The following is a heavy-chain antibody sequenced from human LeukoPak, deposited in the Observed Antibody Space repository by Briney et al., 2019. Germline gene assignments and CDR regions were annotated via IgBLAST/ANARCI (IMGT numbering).Heavy chain of an antibody. CDR2: ISGSGNT. CDR1: GFTFGDYA. Sequence: GGSLRLSCAGSGFTFGDYAMSWVRQAPGKGLEWVSAISGSGNTYYADSVKGRFTISRDNAKNSLYLQMNSLRAEDTAVYYCARVPHIGDFDYWGQGTLVTVSS. V-gene: IGHV3-69-1*01. CDR3: ARVPHIGDFDY. J-gene: IGHJ4*02. D-gene: IGHD2-21*01.